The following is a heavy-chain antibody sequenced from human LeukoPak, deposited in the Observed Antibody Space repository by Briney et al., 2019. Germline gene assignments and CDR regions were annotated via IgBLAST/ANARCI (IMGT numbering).Heavy chain of an antibody. CDR1: GFSFSSYG. D-gene: IGHD2-2*01. Sequence: GGSLRLSCAASGFSFSSYGMHWVRQAPGKGLEWVAFRRYDGSNKYYADSVKGRFTISRDNSKNTLYLQMNSLTAEDTAVYYCAREYCSSTSCLLDFWGQGTLVTVSS. V-gene: IGHV3-30*02. J-gene: IGHJ4*02. CDR3: AREYCSSTSCLLDF. CDR2: RRYDGSNK.